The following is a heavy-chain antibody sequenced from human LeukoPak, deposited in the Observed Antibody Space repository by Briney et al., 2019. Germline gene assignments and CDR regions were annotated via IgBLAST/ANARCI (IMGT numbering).Heavy chain of an antibody. CDR2: ISFDGRNS. J-gene: IGHJ4*02. V-gene: IGHV3-43*01. Sequence: GGSLRLSCAASGFTFDDYTMHWARQAPAKGLEWVSVISFDGRNSFYADSVKGRFTVSRDNKKKSLFLQMNSLRDEDTALYYCAKARKRGYAYGSVDSWGRGTLVTVSS. D-gene: IGHD5-18*01. CDR1: GFTFDDYT. CDR3: AKARKRGYAYGSVDS.